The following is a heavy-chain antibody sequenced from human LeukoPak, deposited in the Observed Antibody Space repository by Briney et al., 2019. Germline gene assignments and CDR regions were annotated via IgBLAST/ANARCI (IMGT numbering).Heavy chain of an antibody. Sequence: GASVKVSCKASGYTFTSYGISWVRQAPGQGLEWMGWISAYNGNTNHAQKLQGRVTMTTDTSTSTAYMELRSLRSDDTAVYYCARELYYDFWSGYPYYFDYWGQGTLVTVSS. CDR3: ARELYYDFWSGYPYYFDY. CDR1: GYTFTSYG. CDR2: ISAYNGNT. J-gene: IGHJ4*02. D-gene: IGHD3-3*01. V-gene: IGHV1-18*01.